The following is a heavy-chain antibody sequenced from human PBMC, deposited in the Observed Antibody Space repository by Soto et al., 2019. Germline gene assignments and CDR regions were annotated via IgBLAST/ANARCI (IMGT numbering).Heavy chain of an antibody. D-gene: IGHD5-12*01. V-gene: IGHV3-66*01. CDR3: ADRNTVAPY. J-gene: IGHJ4*02. CDR1: GFTVSSNY. Sequence: EVQLVESGGGLVQPGESLRLSCAASGFTVSSNYMSWVRQAPGKGLEWVSLIYSGSTTDYADSVKGTFTISRDNSKNTLYIHINSLSAEDTAVYYCADRNTVAPYWGQGTLVTVSS. CDR2: IYSGSTT.